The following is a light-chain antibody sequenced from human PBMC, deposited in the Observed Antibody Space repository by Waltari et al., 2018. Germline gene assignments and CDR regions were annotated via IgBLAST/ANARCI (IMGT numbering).Light chain of an antibody. J-gene: IGKJ5*01. Sequence: DIVMTQSPDSLLVSLGERATISCNSSQSIFYTSNNKNYLAWYQQKAGQPPRLLVHWASIRESGVPDRFRGSGSGTDFTLTISNLQPEDVAFYWCQQYFNSPLAFGQGTRLEIK. V-gene: IGKV4-1*01. CDR3: QQYFNSPLA. CDR1: QSIFYTSNNKNY. CDR2: WAS.